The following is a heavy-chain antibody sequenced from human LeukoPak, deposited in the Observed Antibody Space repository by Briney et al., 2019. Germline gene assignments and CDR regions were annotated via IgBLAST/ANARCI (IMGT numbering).Heavy chain of an antibody. CDR1: GGSISSYY. V-gene: IGHV4-59*01. CDR2: VYYSGST. D-gene: IGHD5-24*01. J-gene: IGHJ6*02. Sequence: SETLSLTCTVSGGSISSYYWSWIRQPPGKGLEWIGYVYYSGSTNHNPSLKSRVTISVDTSKNQFSLKLSSVTAADTAVYYCAIREGRGYYGMDVWGQGTTVTVSS. CDR3: AIREGRGYYGMDV.